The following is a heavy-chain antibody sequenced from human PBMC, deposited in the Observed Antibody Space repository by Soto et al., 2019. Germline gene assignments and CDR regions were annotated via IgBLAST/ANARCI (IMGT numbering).Heavy chain of an antibody. CDR1: GGSFSGYY. J-gene: IGHJ4*02. CDR2: INHSGST. CDR3: ARGVSMIVEVQRDAPDKYYFDS. V-gene: IGHV4-34*01. D-gene: IGHD3-22*01. Sequence: SETLSLTCAVYGGSFSGYYWSLIRQPPGKGLECIWEINHSGSTNSNPSLKSRVTISVDTSKNQFSLKLNSVTAADTAMYYCARGVSMIVEVQRDAPDKYYFDSWGQGTLVTVSS.